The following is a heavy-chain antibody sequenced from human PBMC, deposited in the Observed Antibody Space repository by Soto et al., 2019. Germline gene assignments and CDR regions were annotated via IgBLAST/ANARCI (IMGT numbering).Heavy chain of an antibody. CDR1: GYTFTGYY. CDR2: INPNSGGT. CDR3: ARHSGYDYVFDY. Sequence: ASVKVSCKASGYTFTGYYMHWVRQAPGQGLEWMGWINPNSGGTNYAQKFQGRVTMTRDTSISTAYMELSRLRSDDTAVYYCARHSGYDYVFDYWGQGTLVTVSS. D-gene: IGHD5-12*01. J-gene: IGHJ4*02. V-gene: IGHV1-2*02.